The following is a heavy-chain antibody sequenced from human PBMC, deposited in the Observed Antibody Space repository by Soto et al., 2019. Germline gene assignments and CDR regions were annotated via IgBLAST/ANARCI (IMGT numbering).Heavy chain of an antibody. D-gene: IGHD3-16*01. Sequence: QVQLQQWGAGLLKPSETLSLTCAVYGGSFSGYYWSWIRQPPGKGREWIGEINHRGSTNYNPSLKSRVTISVDTSKSQVSLKLSSVTAADTAVYYCARCRMITFGGVLEDWGQGTLVTVS. CDR1: GGSFSGYY. J-gene: IGHJ4*02. CDR3: ARCRMITFGGVLED. V-gene: IGHV4-34*01. CDR2: INHRGST.